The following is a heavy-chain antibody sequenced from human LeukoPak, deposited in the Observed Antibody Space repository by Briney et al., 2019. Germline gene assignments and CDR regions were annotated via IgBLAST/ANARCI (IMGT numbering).Heavy chain of an antibody. CDR3: ATGRQMGY. CDR2: IKQDGSEK. D-gene: IGHD5-24*01. Sequence: PGGSLRLSCAVCGFTFSSFWMSWVRQAPGKGLEWVANIKQDGSEKYYVDSVKGRFTISRDNAKNSLFLQMNSLRAEDTAVYYCATGRQMGYWGQGTLVTVSS. J-gene: IGHJ4*02. CDR1: GFTFSSFW. V-gene: IGHV3-7*03.